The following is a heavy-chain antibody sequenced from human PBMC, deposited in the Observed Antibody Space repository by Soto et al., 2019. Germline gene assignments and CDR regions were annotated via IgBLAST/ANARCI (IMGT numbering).Heavy chain of an antibody. CDR2: ISSTSRTI. Sequence: GGSLRLSCAASGFSFNSHSMNWVRQAPGKGLEWISFISSTSRTIYYADSVKGRFTISRDNAKNSMYLQMNNLRDEDTAVYYCARGLKDGYNCLYYWGQGT. D-gene: IGHD5-12*01. V-gene: IGHV3-48*02. CDR1: GFSFNSHS. CDR3: ARGLKDGYNCLYY. J-gene: IGHJ4*02.